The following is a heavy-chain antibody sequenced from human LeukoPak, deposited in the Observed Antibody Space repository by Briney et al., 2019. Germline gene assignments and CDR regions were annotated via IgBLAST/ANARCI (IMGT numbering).Heavy chain of an antibody. CDR2: IKQDGSEK. J-gene: IGHJ3*02. V-gene: IGHV3-7*01. Sequence: GGSLRLSCAASGFTFSSYSMNWVRQAPGKGLEWVATIKQDGSEKYYLDSVKGRFTISRDNAKSSLYLQLNSLRAEDTAVYYCARGRPSITILGVDIWGQGTMVTVSS. D-gene: IGHD3-3*01. CDR1: GFTFSSYS. CDR3: ARGRPSITILGVDI.